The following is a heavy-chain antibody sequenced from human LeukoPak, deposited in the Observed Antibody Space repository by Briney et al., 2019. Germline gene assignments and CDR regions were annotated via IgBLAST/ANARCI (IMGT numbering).Heavy chain of an antibody. J-gene: IGHJ3*02. D-gene: IGHD3-10*01. CDR1: GYTFSNQW. CDR3: ARTGYHYGAGSHYAFDI. V-gene: IGHV5-51*01. CDR2: IYPGDSDA. Sequence: GESLEISCKASGYTFSNQWISWVRQMPGKGLEWMGVIYPGDSDARYSPSFQGQVTISADKSITTAYLEWSRLKASDTAMYYCARTGYHYGAGSHYAFDIWGQGTMVTVSS.